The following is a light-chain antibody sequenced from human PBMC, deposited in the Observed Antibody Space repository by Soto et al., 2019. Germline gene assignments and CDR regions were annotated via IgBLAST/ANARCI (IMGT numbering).Light chain of an antibody. CDR3: QRHGNSPGFT. J-gene: IGKJ2*01. Sequence: EIVLTQSPGSLSLSPGERVTLSCRASQRVLSNYLAWYQQKPGQAPRLLMHGASIRAAVVPDRCSGSGFGTAFTITISRLEPEDFAVYFCQRHGNSPGFTFGQGTKLEL. CDR2: GAS. V-gene: IGKV3-20*01. CDR1: QRVLSNY.